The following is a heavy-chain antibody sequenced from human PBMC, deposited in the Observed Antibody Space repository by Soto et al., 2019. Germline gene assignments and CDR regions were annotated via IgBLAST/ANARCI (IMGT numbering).Heavy chain of an antibody. Sequence: EVQLVESGGGLQQPGGSLRLSCAASGFTFSSYGMSWVRRTPGEGLEWVSATNGDGSKTYVAESVKGRFTISRDNSMNTLFLEMHSLRAVDTAVYHCVRGRVGTGAFDIWGQGTLVTVSS. CDR1: GFTFSSYG. CDR2: TNGDGSKT. D-gene: IGHD1-1*01. CDR3: VRGRVGTGAFDI. J-gene: IGHJ3*02. V-gene: IGHV3-23*04.